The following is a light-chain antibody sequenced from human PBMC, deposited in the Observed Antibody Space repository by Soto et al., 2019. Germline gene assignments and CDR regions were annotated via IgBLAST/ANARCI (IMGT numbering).Light chain of an antibody. CDR2: DAS. CDR3: QQRTNGPT. J-gene: IGKJ3*01. V-gene: IGKV3-11*01. Sequence: EIVLTQSPATLSFSPGERASLSCRASQSVSSFLAWYRQKPGQAPRLLIYDASNRATGIAARFSGSGSGTDFTLTISSLEPEDFSVYYCQQRTNGPTCRPGTKVDIK. CDR1: QSVSSF.